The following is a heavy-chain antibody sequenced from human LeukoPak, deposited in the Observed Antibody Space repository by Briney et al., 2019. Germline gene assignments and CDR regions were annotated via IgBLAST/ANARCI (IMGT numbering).Heavy chain of an antibody. CDR2: IFASGTA. Sequence: SQTLSLTCSVSGASINSDSDYWSWLRQPAGKGLQWIGRIFASGTANYNPSLKGRVTLSVDTSRNQFSLNLSSVTAADTAIYYCATSSYSGTFDSWGQGTLVTVSS. CDR1: GASINSDSDY. D-gene: IGHD1-26*01. V-gene: IGHV4-61*02. CDR3: ATSSYSGTFDS. J-gene: IGHJ4*02.